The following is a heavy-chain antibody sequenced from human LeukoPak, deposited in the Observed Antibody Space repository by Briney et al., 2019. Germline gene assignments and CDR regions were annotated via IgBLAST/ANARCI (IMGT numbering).Heavy chain of an antibody. Sequence: PGGSLRLSCAASGFTFSSCGMHWVRQAPGKGLEWVAFIRYDGSNKYYADSVKGRFTISRDNSKNTLYLQMNSLRAEDTAVYYCAKGRNYYDSSGYFTWGQGTLVTVSS. D-gene: IGHD3-22*01. CDR2: IRYDGSNK. J-gene: IGHJ5*02. V-gene: IGHV3-30*02. CDR3: AKGRNYYDSSGYFT. CDR1: GFTFSSCG.